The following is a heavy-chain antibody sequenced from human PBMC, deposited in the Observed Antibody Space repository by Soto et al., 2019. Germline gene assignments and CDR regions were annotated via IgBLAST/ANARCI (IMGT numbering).Heavy chain of an antibody. V-gene: IGHV3-64*01. D-gene: IGHD3-10*01. CDR2: ISSNGGST. CDR3: ARVYGSGSYNWFDP. Sequence: GSLRLSCAASGFTFSSYAMHWVRQAPGKGLEYVSAISSNGGSTYYANSVKGRFTISRDNSKNTLYLQMGSLRAEDMAVSYCARVYGSGSYNWFDPWGQGTLVTVSS. CDR1: GFTFSSYA. J-gene: IGHJ5*02.